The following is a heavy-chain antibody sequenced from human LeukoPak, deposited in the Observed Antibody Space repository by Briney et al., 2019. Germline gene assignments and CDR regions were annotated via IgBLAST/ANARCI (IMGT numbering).Heavy chain of an antibody. CDR3: ARDRRDGVVVVPAAYTNWFDP. Sequence: ASVKVSCKASGYTFTGYYMHWVRQAPGQGLEWMGRINPNSGGTNYAQKFQGRVTMTRDTSISTAYMELRSLRSDDTAVYYCARDRRDGVVVVPAAYTNWFDPWGQGTLVAVSS. J-gene: IGHJ5*02. V-gene: IGHV1-2*06. CDR2: INPNSGGT. CDR1: GYTFTGYY. D-gene: IGHD2-2*01.